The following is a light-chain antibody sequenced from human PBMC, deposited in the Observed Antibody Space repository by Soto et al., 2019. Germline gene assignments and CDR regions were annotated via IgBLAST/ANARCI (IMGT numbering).Light chain of an antibody. J-gene: IGKJ1*01. CDR3: QQYVHWPPGK. Sequence: EIVVTQSPATLSVSPGERVTLSCRASQSVSSSLAWYQQRPGQAPRLLIYDTSTRAAGIAARFSGSGSGTEFTLTISSLQSEDFAVYYCQQYVHWPPGKFGQGTKVDIK. CDR1: QSVSSS. CDR2: DTS. V-gene: IGKV3-15*01.